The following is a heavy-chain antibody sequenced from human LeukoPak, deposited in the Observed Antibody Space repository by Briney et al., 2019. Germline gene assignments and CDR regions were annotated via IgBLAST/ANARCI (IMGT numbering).Heavy chain of an antibody. CDR2: IIPIFGTA. D-gene: IGHD5-12*01. CDR3: ARYSGYDFQHFDY. V-gene: IGHV1-69*13. Sequence: SVNVSCKASGGTFSSYAISWVRQAPGQGLEWMGGIIPIFGTANYAQKFQGRVTITADESTSTAYMELSSLRSEDTAVYYCARYSGYDFQHFDYWGQGTLVTVCS. CDR1: GGTFSSYA. J-gene: IGHJ4*02.